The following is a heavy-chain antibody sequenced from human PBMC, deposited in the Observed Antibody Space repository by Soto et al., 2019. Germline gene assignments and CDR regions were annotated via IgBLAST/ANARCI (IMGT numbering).Heavy chain of an antibody. CDR3: ARLYSTTSVERWFDP. CDR1: GFTFSTYS. Sequence: EVQLVESGGGLVPPGGSLRLSCAASGFTFSTYSMNWVRQALGKGLEWLSYISSCSNIIHYADSVRGRFTISRHNAENSLYLQMNSLRDEDTAVYFCARLYSTTSVERWFDPWGQGTLVTVSS. V-gene: IGHV3-48*02. CDR2: ISSCSNII. J-gene: IGHJ5*02. D-gene: IGHD2-2*01.